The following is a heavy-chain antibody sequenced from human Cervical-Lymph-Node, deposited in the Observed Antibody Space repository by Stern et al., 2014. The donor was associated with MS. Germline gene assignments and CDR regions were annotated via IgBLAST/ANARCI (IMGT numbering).Heavy chain of an antibody. CDR3: ARIPSGYSNLWYIDY. CDR2: ISSGSGYI. J-gene: IGHJ4*02. CDR1: GFTFNSYS. V-gene: IGHV3-21*01. Sequence: EVHLVESGGGLVKPGGSLRLSCAASGFTFNSYSMNWVRQAPGKGLEWVSSISSGSGYIFYADSVKGRFTISRDNAKNSLYLQMNSLRAEDTAVYYCARIPSGYSNLWYIDYWGQGTLVTVSS. D-gene: IGHD6-13*01.